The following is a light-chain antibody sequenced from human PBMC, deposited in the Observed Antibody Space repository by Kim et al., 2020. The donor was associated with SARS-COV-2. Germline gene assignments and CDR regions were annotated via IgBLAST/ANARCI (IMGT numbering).Light chain of an antibody. CDR2: DSS. V-gene: IGKV1-5*01. CDR3: QQYDSVWT. Sequence: SASVGDRVTITCPASQNINKRLAWYQHKPGQAPKVLIYDSSTLENGVPSRFSASGSGTDFTLTISSLQPDDSATYYCQQYDSVWTFGQGTKVDIK. CDR1: QNINKR. J-gene: IGKJ1*01.